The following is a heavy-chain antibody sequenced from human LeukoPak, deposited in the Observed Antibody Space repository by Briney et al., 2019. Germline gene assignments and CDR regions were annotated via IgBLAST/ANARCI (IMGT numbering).Heavy chain of an antibody. D-gene: IGHD3-3*01. CDR1: GGSFSGYY. J-gene: IGHJ6*03. CDR2: IYHSGST. V-gene: IGHV4-38-2*01. CDR3: ASTIFGVPYYYYYYMDV. Sequence: SETLSLTCAVYGGSFSGYYWGWIRQPPGKGLEWIGSIYHSGSTYYNPSLKSRVTISVDTSKNQFSLKLSSVTAADTAVYYCASTIFGVPYYYYYYMDVWGKGTTVTVSS.